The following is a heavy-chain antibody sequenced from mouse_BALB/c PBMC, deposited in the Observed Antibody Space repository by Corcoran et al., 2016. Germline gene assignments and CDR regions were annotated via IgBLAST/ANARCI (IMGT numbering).Heavy chain of an antibody. CDR1: GYTFTKYG. CDR2: INTNTGEP. Sequence: QIQLVQSGPELKKPGETVKISCRASGYTFTKYGINWVKQAPGKGIKWMGWINTNTGEPTYADDFKGRFAFSLETSASTAYLQINNLKNEDTATYFCTDGSYYYALDYWGQGTSVTVSS. CDR3: TDGSYYYALDY. D-gene: IGHD2-3*01. J-gene: IGHJ4*01. V-gene: IGHV9-3-1*01.